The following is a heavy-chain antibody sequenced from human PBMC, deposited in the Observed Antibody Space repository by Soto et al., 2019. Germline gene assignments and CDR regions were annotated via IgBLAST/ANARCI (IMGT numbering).Heavy chain of an antibody. D-gene: IGHD2-21*01. CDR2: IYYSGST. J-gene: IGHJ3*02. V-gene: IGHV4-59*08. CDR1: GGSISSYY. Sequence: SETLPLTWTVSGGSISSYYWSWIRQPTGKGLEWIGYIYYSGSTNYNPSLKSRVTISVDTSKNQFSLKLSSVTAADTAVYYCARLMNYTPFLGAFDIWGQGTMVTVSS. CDR3: ARLMNYTPFLGAFDI.